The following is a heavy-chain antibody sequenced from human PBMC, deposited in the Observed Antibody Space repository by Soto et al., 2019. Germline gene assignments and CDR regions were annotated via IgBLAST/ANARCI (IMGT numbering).Heavy chain of an antibody. CDR3: TTDLVYIVVVVATDGMDV. V-gene: IGHV3-73*01. CDR2: IRSKANSYAT. J-gene: IGHJ6*02. CDR1: GFTFSGSA. Sequence: GGSLRLSCAASGFTFSGSAMHWVRQASGKGLEWVGRIRSKANSYATAYAASVKGRFTISRDDSKNTAYLQMNSLKTEDTAVYYCTTDLVYIVVVVATDGMDVWGQGTTVTVSS. D-gene: IGHD2-15*01.